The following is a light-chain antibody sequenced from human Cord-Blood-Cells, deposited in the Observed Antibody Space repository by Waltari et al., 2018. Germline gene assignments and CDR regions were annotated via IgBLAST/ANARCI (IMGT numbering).Light chain of an antibody. Sequence: DLQITQSPSSLSASVGDRVTITCRTSQSIISYLNWYQQKPGKAPKLLIYAASSLQSGVPSRFSGRGSGTDFTLTISSLPPEDFATYYCQQSYSTPRTFGGGTKVEIK. CDR2: AAS. CDR3: QQSYSTPRT. V-gene: IGKV1-39*01. J-gene: IGKJ4*01. CDR1: QSIISY.